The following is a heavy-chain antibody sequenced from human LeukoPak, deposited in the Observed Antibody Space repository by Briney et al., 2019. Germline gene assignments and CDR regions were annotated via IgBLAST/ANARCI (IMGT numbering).Heavy chain of an antibody. CDR1: GGSISGYH. CDR3: ARGPNKWELTR. V-gene: IGHV4-59*12. J-gene: IGHJ4*02. CDR2: IYYSGST. D-gene: IGHD1-26*01. Sequence: SETLSLTCNVSGGSISGYHWSWIRQPPGKGLEWIGSIYYSGSTYYNPSLKSRVTISVDRSKNQFSLKLSSVTAADTAVYYCARGPNKWELTRWGQGTLVTVSS.